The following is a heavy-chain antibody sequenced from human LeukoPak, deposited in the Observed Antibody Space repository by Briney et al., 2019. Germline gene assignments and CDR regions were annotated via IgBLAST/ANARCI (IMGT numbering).Heavy chain of an antibody. Sequence: SETLSLTCTVSGYSISSGNYWGWIGQPPGKGLEWIGSFYHSGSTNYKPSLKSRVTISVDTSKNQFSLKLSSVTAADTAVYYCARDGEVGARWGQGTLVTVSS. D-gene: IGHD1-26*01. CDR2: FYHSGST. CDR3: ARDGEVGAR. J-gene: IGHJ4*02. V-gene: IGHV4-38-2*02. CDR1: GYSISSGNY.